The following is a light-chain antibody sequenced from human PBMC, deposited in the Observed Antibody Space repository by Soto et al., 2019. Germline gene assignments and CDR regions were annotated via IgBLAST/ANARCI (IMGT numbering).Light chain of an antibody. CDR1: QSVRTS. V-gene: IGKV3-11*01. CDR3: QQRSNWPGT. Sequence: EIVMTQSPATLSVSPGERATLSCRASQSVRTSLAWYQQQPGQAPRLLIYDASNKATGIPARFSGSGSGTAFTLTISSPDPKDFAVYYCQQRSNWPGTFGQGTKVDIK. CDR2: DAS. J-gene: IGKJ1*01.